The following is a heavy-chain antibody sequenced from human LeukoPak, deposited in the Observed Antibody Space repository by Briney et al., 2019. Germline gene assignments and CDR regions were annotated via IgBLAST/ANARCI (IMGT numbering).Heavy chain of an antibody. J-gene: IGHJ4*02. D-gene: IGHD6-19*01. V-gene: IGHV3-49*03. CDR3: TGLKGTGWPIDY. CDR1: GFTFGDYA. CDR2: IRSKAYGGTT. Sequence: SGGSLRLSCTASGFTFGDYAMSWFRQAPGKGLECVGFIRSKAYGGTTEYAASVKGRFTISRDDPKSIVYLQMNGLKTDDTAVYYCTGLKGTGWPIDYWGQGTLVTVSS.